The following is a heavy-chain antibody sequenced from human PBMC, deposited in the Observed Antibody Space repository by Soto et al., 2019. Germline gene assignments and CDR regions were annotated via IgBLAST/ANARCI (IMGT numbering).Heavy chain of an antibody. Sequence: ASVTVSCKVSGYTLTDLSMHWVRQAPGKGLEWMGGFDPEDGETIYAQKFQGRVTMTEDTSTDTAYMELSSLRSEDTAVYYCATDLLESFDPWGQGTLVTVSS. CDR2: FDPEDGET. CDR1: GYTLTDLS. CDR3: ATDLLESFDP. J-gene: IGHJ5*02. V-gene: IGHV1-24*01.